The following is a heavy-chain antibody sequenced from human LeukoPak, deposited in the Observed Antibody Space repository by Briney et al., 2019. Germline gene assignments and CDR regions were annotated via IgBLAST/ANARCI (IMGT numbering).Heavy chain of an antibody. D-gene: IGHD6-19*01. Sequence: PSETLFLTCTASGGSISSSSYFWGWIRQPPGKGLEWIGSIYYSGSTYYNPSLKSRVSISVDTSKNQFSLKLSSVTAAETAVYYCARHVSGSIGWCVDYWGQGTLVTVSS. J-gene: IGHJ4*02. V-gene: IGHV4-39*01. CDR2: IYYSGST. CDR1: GGSISSSSYF. CDR3: ARHVSGSIGWCVDY.